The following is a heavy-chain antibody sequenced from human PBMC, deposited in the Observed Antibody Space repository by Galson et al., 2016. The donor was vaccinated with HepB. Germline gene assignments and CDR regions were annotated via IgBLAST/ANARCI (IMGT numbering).Heavy chain of an antibody. J-gene: IGHJ4*02. D-gene: IGHD6-19*01. CDR1: GFTFNNYA. Sequence: SLRLSCAASGFTFNNYAMSWVRQAPGKGLEWVSGISGSGGSTYYAHSVKGRFTISRDNSKNTLYLQMNSLRAEDTAVYYCAKDIAGSNGWSRPGRNDYWGQGTLVSVSS. CDR2: ISGSGGST. CDR3: AKDIAGSNGWSRPGRNDY. V-gene: IGHV3-23*01.